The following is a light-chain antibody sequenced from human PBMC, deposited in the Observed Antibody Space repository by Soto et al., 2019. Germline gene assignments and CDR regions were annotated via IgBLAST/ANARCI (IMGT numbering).Light chain of an antibody. Sequence: IQMTQSPSSLSASVGDRVTITCRASQSISTYVNWYQQKPGKAPKLLIYASSSLQSGVPSRFSGSGSGTHFTLTIISLQPEDFATYYCQQSFSTPRTFGPGTRVE. CDR1: QSISTY. CDR2: ASS. J-gene: IGKJ1*01. V-gene: IGKV1-39*01. CDR3: QQSFSTPRT.